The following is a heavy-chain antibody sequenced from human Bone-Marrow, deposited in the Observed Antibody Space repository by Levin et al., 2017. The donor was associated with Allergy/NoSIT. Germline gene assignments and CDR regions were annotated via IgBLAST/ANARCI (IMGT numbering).Heavy chain of an antibody. J-gene: IGHJ3*02. CDR2: IYYSGTT. V-gene: IGHV4-39*01. D-gene: IGHD6-25*01. Sequence: SETLSLTCIVSGGSISSASYYWGWIRQPPGKGLEWIGTIYYSGTTYYNPSLRSRATISIDMSKKQFSLNLGSVTAADTAVYYCARSGAGGAFDTWGQGTMVTVSS. CDR1: GGSISSASYY. CDR3: ARSGAGGAFDT.